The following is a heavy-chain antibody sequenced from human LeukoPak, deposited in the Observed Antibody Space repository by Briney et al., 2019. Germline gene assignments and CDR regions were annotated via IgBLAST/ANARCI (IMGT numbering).Heavy chain of an antibody. J-gene: IGHJ4*02. CDR3: ARGLGPGPYFDY. Sequence: AGGSLRLSCAASGFTFSSYEMNWVRQAPGKGLEWVSYISGRGDTLYYAASVKGRFTISRDNSKNSLYLQMNSLRAEDTAVYYCARGLGPGPYFDYWGQGTLVTVSS. V-gene: IGHV3-48*03. CDR1: GFTFSSYE. CDR2: ISGRGDTL. D-gene: IGHD1-14*01.